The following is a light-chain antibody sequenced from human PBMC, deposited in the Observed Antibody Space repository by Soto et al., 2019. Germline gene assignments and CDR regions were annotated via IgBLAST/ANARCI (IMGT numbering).Light chain of an antibody. CDR1: SSNIGSNT. CDR3: AAWDDSLNAYV. CDR2: SNN. Sequence: QSVLTQPPSASGNPGQRLTISCSGSSSNIGSNTVNWYQQLPGTAPKLLIYSNNQRPSGVPDRFSGSKSGTSASLAISGLQSEDEADYYCAAWDDSLNAYVFGTGTKVTVL. V-gene: IGLV1-44*01. J-gene: IGLJ1*01.